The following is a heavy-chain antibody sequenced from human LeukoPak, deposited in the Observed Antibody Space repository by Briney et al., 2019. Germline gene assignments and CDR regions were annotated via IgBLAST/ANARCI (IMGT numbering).Heavy chain of an antibody. J-gene: IGHJ3*02. CDR3: ARTIPNNYYDSSGYYGDAFDI. Sequence: SVKASCKASGGTFSSYAISWVRQAPGQGLEWMGGIIPIFGTANYAQKFQGRVTITTDESTSTAYMELSSLRSEDTAVYYCARTIPNNYYDSSGYYGDAFDIWGQGTVVTVSS. V-gene: IGHV1-69*05. CDR2: IIPIFGTA. D-gene: IGHD3-22*01. CDR1: GGTFSSYA.